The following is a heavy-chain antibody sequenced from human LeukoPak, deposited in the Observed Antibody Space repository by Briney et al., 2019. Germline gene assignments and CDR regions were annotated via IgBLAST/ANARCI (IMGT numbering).Heavy chain of an antibody. V-gene: IGHV4-39*01. CDR3: ARPVPSRLGWFDP. Sequence: SETLSLTCTVSGGSISSSSYYWGWIRPPPGQGLVWIGSIYYSGSTYYNPSLKSRVTISVDTSKNQFSLKLSSVTAADTAVYYCARPVPSRLGWFDPWGQGTLVTVSS. J-gene: IGHJ5*02. CDR1: GGSISSSSYY. D-gene: IGHD1-1*01. CDR2: IYYSGST.